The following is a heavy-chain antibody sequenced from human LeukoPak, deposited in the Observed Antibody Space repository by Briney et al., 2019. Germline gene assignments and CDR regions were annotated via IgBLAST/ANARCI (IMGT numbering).Heavy chain of an antibody. Sequence: GGSLRLSCAASGFTFSSYSMNWVRQAPGKGLEWVSSISSSSSYIYYPDSVKGRFTISRDNAKNSLYLQMNSLRAEDTAVYYCARAASYYYYYYGMDVWGQGTTVTVSS. D-gene: IGHD2-2*01. J-gene: IGHJ6*02. CDR1: GFTFSSYS. CDR2: ISSSSSYI. CDR3: ARAASYYYYYYGMDV. V-gene: IGHV3-21*01.